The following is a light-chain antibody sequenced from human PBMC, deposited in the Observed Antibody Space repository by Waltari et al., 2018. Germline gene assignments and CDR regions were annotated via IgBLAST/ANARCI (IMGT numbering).Light chain of an antibody. J-gene: IGKJ4*01. Sequence: DIQMTQSPSFVAASIVDRVTMTCRASQNIYTWLAWYQQRPGQVPQLLIYAATKLQSGVPLRFSGSGSGTDFTLTISNLRSEDAAVYFCQQANSFPRLFGGGTKVAI. CDR2: AAT. CDR1: QNIYTW. CDR3: QQANSFPRL. V-gene: IGKV1-12*01.